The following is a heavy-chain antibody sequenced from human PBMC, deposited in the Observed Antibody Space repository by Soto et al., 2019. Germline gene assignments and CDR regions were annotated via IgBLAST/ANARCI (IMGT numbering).Heavy chain of an antibody. D-gene: IGHD6-19*01. CDR2: LYSSGNT. J-gene: IGHJ4*02. CDR3: ARGPYSCGWYVVDY. CDR1: GASISSYA. Sequence: PSETLSLTCTVSGASISSYAWSWIRQPAGKGLEWIGRLYSSGNTNYNPSFKSRLTMSADTSKNQFSLKLSSVTAADTAVYYCARGPYSCGWYVVDYWGQGTLVTVSS. V-gene: IGHV4-4*07.